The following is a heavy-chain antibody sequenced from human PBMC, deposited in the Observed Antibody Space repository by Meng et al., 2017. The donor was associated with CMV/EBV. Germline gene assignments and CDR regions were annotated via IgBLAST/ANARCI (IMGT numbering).Heavy chain of an antibody. Sequence: SETLSLTCAVYGGSFSGYYWSWIRQPPGKGLEWIGEINHSGSTNYNPSLKSRVTISVDTSKNQFSLKLSFVTAADTAVYYCARRGRITMVRGVRYYYGMDVWGQGTTVTVSS. CDR2: INHSGST. D-gene: IGHD3-10*01. J-gene: IGHJ6*02. V-gene: IGHV4-34*01. CDR1: GGSFSGYY. CDR3: ARRGRITMVRGVRYYYGMDV.